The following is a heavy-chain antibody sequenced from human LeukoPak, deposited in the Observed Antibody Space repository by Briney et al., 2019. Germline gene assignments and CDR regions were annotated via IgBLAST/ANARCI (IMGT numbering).Heavy chain of an antibody. D-gene: IGHD6-19*01. CDR1: ELIVSSNY. CDR2: IYSAGTT. Sequence: GGSLRLSCAASELIVSSNYMSWVRQAPGKGLEWVSVIYSAGTTYYADSVKGRFIISRDNSKNTLYPQMNSLRAEDTAMYHCARGGTPGYSTGWIDHWGQGTLVTVSS. J-gene: IGHJ4*02. V-gene: IGHV3-53*05. CDR3: ARGGTPGYSTGWIDH.